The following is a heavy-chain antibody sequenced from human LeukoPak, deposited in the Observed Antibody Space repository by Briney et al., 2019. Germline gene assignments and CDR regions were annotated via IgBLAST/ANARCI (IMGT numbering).Heavy chain of an antibody. D-gene: IGHD1-26*01. CDR1: GYTFTSYY. CDR2: INPNSGGT. V-gene: IGHV1-2*02. CDR3: ARDRYSGSYLFDY. J-gene: IGHJ4*02. Sequence: GASVKVSCKASGYTFTSYYMHWVRQAPGQGLEWMGWINPNSGGTNYAQKFQGRVTMTRDTSISTAYMELSRLRSDDTAVYYCARDRYSGSYLFDYWGQGTLVTVSS.